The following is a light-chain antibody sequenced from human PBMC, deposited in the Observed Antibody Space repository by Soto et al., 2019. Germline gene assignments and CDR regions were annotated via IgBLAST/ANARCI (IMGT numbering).Light chain of an antibody. CDR1: QSVLYSSKNKNY. Sequence: DIVMTQSPDSLAVSLGERATINCKSSQSVLYSSKNKNYLAWYQQKPGQPPKLLIYWASTRESGVPDRFSGSGSGTEFTLTNSSLQAEDVAVYDCQQYYISWTCGQGTKVEIK. V-gene: IGKV4-1*01. CDR3: QQYYISWT. J-gene: IGKJ1*01. CDR2: WAS.